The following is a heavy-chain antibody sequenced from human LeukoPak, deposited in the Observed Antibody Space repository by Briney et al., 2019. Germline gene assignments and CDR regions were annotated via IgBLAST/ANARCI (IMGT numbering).Heavy chain of an antibody. J-gene: IGHJ4*02. V-gene: IGHV1-2*02. CDR1: GYTFTGYH. CDR3: ARDGGVVVPAAPNY. CDR2: INPNSGGT. Sequence: GASVKVSCKASGYTFTGYHMHWVRQAPGQGLDWMGWINPNSGGTNYAQKCQGRVTMTRDTSISTAYMELRRLRSDDTAVYYCARDGGVVVPAAPNYWGQGTLVTVSS. D-gene: IGHD2-2*01.